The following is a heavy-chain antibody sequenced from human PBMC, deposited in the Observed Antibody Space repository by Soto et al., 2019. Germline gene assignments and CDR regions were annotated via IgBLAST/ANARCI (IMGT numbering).Heavy chain of an antibody. Sequence: SETLSLTCTVSGGSIISGGYYWSWIRQPPGKGLEWIGYIYYSGSTNYNPSLKSRVTISVDTSKNQFSLKLSSVTAADTAVYYCARGGDDSSGGFDYWGQGTLVTVSS. D-gene: IGHD3-22*01. CDR2: IYYSGST. CDR1: GGSIISGGYY. CDR3: ARGGDDSSGGFDY. J-gene: IGHJ4*02. V-gene: IGHV4-61*08.